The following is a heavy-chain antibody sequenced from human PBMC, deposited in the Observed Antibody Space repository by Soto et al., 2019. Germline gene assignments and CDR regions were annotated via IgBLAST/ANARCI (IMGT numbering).Heavy chain of an antibody. CDR1: GGSISSGDYY. CDR2: IYYSGST. Sequence: QVQLQESGPGLVKPSQTLSLTCTVSGGSISSGDYYWSWIRQPPGKGLEWIGYIYYSGSTYYNPSLKSRVTISVDTSTNQFSLKLSSVTAADTAVYYCARVYYYDFWSGYYYFDYWGQGTLVTVSS. V-gene: IGHV4-30-4*01. J-gene: IGHJ4*02. CDR3: ARVYYYDFWSGYYYFDY. D-gene: IGHD3-3*01.